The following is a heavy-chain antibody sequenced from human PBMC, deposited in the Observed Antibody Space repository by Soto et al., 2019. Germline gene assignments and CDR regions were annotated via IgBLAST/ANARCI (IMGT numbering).Heavy chain of an antibody. CDR1: GGSISSDDYY. CDR3: ATVSRTVSYYYYGMDV. D-gene: IGHD3-16*01. J-gene: IGHJ6*02. CDR2: VYYSGST. Sequence: SETLSLTCTVSGGSISSDDYYWSWIRQPPGKGLEWIGYVYYSGSTYYNPSLKSRVSISADTSKNQFSLKLSSVTAADTAVYYCATVSRTVSYYYYGMDVWGQGTTVTVSS. V-gene: IGHV4-30-4*01.